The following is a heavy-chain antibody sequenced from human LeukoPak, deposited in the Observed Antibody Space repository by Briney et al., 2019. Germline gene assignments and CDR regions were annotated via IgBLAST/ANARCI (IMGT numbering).Heavy chain of an antibody. CDR1: GGTFSNFA. D-gene: IGHD3-22*01. CDR3: ARPYYYDDRGYYHDWFDP. V-gene: IGHV1-69*04. Sequence: GASVKVSCKTSGGTFSNFAVSRVRQAPGQGLEWMGRIIPVLRITNYAQRFQGRVTITADKSTSTVYMELSNLRSEDTAVYYCARPYYYDDRGYYHDWFDPWGQGTLVAVSS. CDR2: IIPVLRIT. J-gene: IGHJ5*02.